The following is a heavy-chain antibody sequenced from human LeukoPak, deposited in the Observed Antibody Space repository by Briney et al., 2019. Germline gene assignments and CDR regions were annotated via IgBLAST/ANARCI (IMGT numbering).Heavy chain of an antibody. J-gene: IGHJ4*02. CDR2: INHSGST. Sequence: SETLSLTCAVYGGSFSGYYWSWIRQPPGKGLEWIGEINHSGSTNYNPSLKSRVTISVDTSKNQFSLKLSSVTAADTAVYYCARGQDRSDYFDYWGQGTLVTVSS. CDR3: ARGQDRSDYFDY. V-gene: IGHV4-34*01. D-gene: IGHD2-15*01. CDR1: GGSFSGYY.